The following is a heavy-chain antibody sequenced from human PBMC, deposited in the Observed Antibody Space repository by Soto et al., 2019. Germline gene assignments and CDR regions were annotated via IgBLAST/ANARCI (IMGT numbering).Heavy chain of an antibody. CDR3: ARLARYCTNGVCYTFYFDY. Sequence: SETLSLTCTVSGASIRSYYWSWIRQSPGKGLEWIGNFYYGGSTYYNPSLKSRVTISVDTSKKQFSLKLSSVTAADTAVYYCARLARYCTNGVCYTFYFDYWGQGTLVTVSS. D-gene: IGHD2-8*01. CDR1: GASIRSYY. CDR2: FYYGGST. J-gene: IGHJ4*02. V-gene: IGHV4-59*04.